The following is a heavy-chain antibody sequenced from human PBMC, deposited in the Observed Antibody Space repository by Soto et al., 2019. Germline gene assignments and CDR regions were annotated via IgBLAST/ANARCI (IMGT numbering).Heavy chain of an antibody. J-gene: IGHJ4*02. CDR3: TKDLWPYLPAGGEFDS. CDR2: LSANSRDI. CDR1: GITFTTYA. D-gene: IGHD3-16*01. V-gene: IGHV3-23*01. Sequence: HPGGSLRLSCAASGITFTTYAMSWVRQAPGKGLEWVSTLSANSRDIYYADSVKGRFTISRDNSKNTLYLQMNSLRAEDTAVFYCTKDLWPYLPAGGEFDSWGQGTLVTVSS.